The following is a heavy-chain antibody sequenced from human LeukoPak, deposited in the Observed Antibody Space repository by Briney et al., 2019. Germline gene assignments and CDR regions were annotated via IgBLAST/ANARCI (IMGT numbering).Heavy chain of an antibody. CDR2: IYYSGST. D-gene: IGHD2-15*01. J-gene: IGHJ3*02. Sequence: PSGTPSLTPALPRGSTTGYNWSCISAPPETRVEWIGYIYYSGSTNYNPSLKSRVTISVATYKNQFSLKLRSVTAADTAVYYCATRSTSVVAATGGAFDIWGQGTMVTVSS. CDR1: RGSTTGYN. CDR3: ATRSTSVVAATGGAFDI. V-gene: IGHV4-59*08.